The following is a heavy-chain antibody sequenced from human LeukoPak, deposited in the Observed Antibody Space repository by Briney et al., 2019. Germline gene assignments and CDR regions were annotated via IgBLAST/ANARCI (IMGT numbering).Heavy chain of an antibody. CDR2: IYPGDSDT. CDR3: AKVSIRGSSDFGYMDV. Sequence: GESLKISCKGSGYSFTSYWIGWVRQMPGKGLEWMGIIYPGDSDTRYSPSFQGQVTISADKSISTAYLQWSSLKASDTALYYCAKVSIRGSSDFGYMDVWGKGTTVTVSS. CDR1: GYSFTSYW. J-gene: IGHJ6*03. D-gene: IGHD1-26*01. V-gene: IGHV5-51*01.